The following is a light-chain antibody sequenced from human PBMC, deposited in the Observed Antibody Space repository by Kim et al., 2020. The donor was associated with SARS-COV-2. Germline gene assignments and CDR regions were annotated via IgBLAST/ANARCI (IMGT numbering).Light chain of an antibody. CDR2: EDI. CDR3: QAWDTSTVV. V-gene: IGLV3-1*01. Sequence: SGSPGQTASITCSGEKLGEKYTYWYQQQPGQSPVLVIYEDIKRPSGIPERFSGSNSGNTATLTISGTQAIDEADYYCQAWDTSTVVFGGGTQLTVL. CDR1: KLGEKY. J-gene: IGLJ2*01.